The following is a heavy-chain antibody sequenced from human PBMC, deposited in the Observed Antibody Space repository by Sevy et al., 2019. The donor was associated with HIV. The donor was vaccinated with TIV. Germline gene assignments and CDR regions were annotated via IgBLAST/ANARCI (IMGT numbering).Heavy chain of an antibody. Sequence: GGSLRLSCAASGFSFSDYYMHWVRQAPGKGLEWVGHIKSKSEGGTAAYNTPVNGRFTISRDDSKNTLYLQMNTLKIEDTAVYYCTTGGSLFQRWGQGSLVTVSS. CDR3: TTGGSLFQR. CDR1: GFSFSDYY. CDR2: IKSKSEGGTA. D-gene: IGHD2-15*01. J-gene: IGHJ1*01. V-gene: IGHV3-15*01.